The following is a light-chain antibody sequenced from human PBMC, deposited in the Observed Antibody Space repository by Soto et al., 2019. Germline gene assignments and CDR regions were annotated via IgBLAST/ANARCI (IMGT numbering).Light chain of an antibody. V-gene: IGKV1-5*03. J-gene: IGKJ1*01. Sequence: DIQMTQSPSTLSASVGDRVTITCRASQSISSWLAWYQQKPGTAPKLLIYKASSLESGVPSRFSGSGSGTEFTLTISSVQPDDFGTYYCQQYNSYSRTFGQGTKVEI. CDR2: KAS. CDR3: QQYNSYSRT. CDR1: QSISSW.